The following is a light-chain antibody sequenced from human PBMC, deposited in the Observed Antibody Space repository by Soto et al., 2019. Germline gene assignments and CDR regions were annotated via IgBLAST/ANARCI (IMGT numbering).Light chain of an antibody. J-gene: IGKJ1*01. Sequence: TISLVAVSLSQGERATLSCRANQSVSSNLAGYLHKPGQAPRLVVYGASSRATGIPERFSGIGSGTEFTLTISSFEPEDFGVYYCPEDWTFLLWRFCQGTKVDI. CDR3: PEDWTFLLWR. CDR2: GAS. V-gene: IGKV3-20*01. CDR1: QSVSSN.